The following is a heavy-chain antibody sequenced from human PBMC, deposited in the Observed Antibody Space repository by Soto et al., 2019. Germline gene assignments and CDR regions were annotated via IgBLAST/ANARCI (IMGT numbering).Heavy chain of an antibody. CDR1: GGSFSGYC. Sequence: SETLSLTCAVYGGSFSGYCWSWIRQPPGKGLEWIGEINHSGSTNYNPSLKSRVTISVDTSKNQFSLKLSSVTAADTAVYYCARAMAVAVAFDIWGQGTMVTVSS. CDR3: ARAMAVAVAFDI. J-gene: IGHJ3*02. V-gene: IGHV4-34*01. CDR2: INHSGST. D-gene: IGHD6-19*01.